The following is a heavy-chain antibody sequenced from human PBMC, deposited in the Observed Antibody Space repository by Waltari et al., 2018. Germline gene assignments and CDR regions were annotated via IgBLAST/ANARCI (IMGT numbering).Heavy chain of an antibody. Sequence: QVQLQQWGAGLLGPSETLSLTCAVYGASFSDYYWGWVRQPPGKGLEWIGQIRHPGSTNYNPSLKSRVTISIDTPRSQFSLRLSSVTADTALYFCTRGGNYDFWSHRPFVDPWGQGTLVTVSS. D-gene: IGHD3-3*01. CDR1: GASFSDYY. J-gene: IGHJ5*02. V-gene: IGHV4-34*01. CDR3: TRGGNYDFWSHRPFVDP. CDR2: IRHPGST.